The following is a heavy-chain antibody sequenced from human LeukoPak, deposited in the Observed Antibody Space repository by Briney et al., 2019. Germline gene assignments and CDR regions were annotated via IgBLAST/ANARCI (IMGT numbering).Heavy chain of an antibody. CDR1: GGSFSGYY. D-gene: IGHD6-19*01. CDR3: ARDGAVAGSAYFDY. V-gene: IGHV4-59*01. Sequence: SETLSLTCAVYGGSFSGYYWSWIRQPPGKGLEWIGYMSYSGSTNSNPSLKSRVTISVDPSKNQISLKVSSVTAADTAVYYCARDGAVAGSAYFDYWGQGTLVTVSS. CDR2: MSYSGST. J-gene: IGHJ4*02.